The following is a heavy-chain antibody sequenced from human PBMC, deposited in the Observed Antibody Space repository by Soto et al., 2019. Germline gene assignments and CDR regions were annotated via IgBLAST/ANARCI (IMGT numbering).Heavy chain of an antibody. D-gene: IGHD3-22*01. J-gene: IGHJ4*02. CDR3: AIDSRVDDSSGYWTFDY. Sequence: ASVKVSCKASGYTFTSYYMHWVRQAPGQGLEWMGMINPSGGSTAYAQKFQGRVTMTRDTSTSTVFMELSSLRSEDTAVYYCAIDSRVDDSSGYWTFDYWGQGTLVTVSS. CDR2: INPSGGST. V-gene: IGHV1-46*01. CDR1: GYTFTSYY.